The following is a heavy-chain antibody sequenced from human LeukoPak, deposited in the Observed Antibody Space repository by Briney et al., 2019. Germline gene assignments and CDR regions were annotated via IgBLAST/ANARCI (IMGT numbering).Heavy chain of an antibody. CDR2: ISYSGNT. D-gene: IGHD2-8*01. CDR1: GGSISSYY. J-gene: IGHJ6*03. Sequence: KPSETLSLTCTVSGGSISSYYWSWVRQPPGKGLVWIGYISYSGNTNYNPSLKSRVTISMHTSKNQLSLKLNSVTAADTAVYYCASSGQCTNGLCRDVGYMDVWGKGTTVTVSS. V-gene: IGHV4-59*01. CDR3: ASSGQCTNGLCRDVGYMDV.